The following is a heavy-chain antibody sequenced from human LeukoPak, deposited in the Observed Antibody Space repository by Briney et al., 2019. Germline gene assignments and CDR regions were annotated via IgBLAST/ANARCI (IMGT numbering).Heavy chain of an antibody. J-gene: IGHJ4*02. Sequence: PGGSLRLSCGASGFSFSSYSMNWVRQAPGKGLGWVSYISSSSSTIYYADSLKGRFAISRDNAKNSLYLQMNSLRDEDTAVYYCARDRNYYDSSGYYFFDYWGQGTLVTVSS. CDR3: ARDRNYYDSSGYYFFDY. CDR2: ISSSSSTI. CDR1: GFSFSSYS. V-gene: IGHV3-48*02. D-gene: IGHD3-22*01.